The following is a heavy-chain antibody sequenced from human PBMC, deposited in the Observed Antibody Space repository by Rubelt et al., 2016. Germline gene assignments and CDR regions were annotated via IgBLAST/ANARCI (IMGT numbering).Heavy chain of an antibody. CDR3: VRDEYGVGGDP. CDR2: ITASGGAR. J-gene: IGHJ5*02. Sequence: EVQLVESGGGLVQPGGSLRLSCAASGFSFNIYEMNWVRQAPGKGLEWVSYITASGGARYYADAVDVRFTVSRDNAKNLRYLQMNNVTDDDTALYYCVRDEYGVGGDPWGQGTLVTVSS. V-gene: IGHV3-48*03. D-gene: IGHD2/OR15-2a*01. CDR1: GFSFNIYE.